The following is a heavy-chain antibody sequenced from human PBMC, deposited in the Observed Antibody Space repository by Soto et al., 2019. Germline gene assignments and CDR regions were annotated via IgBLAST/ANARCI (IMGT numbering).Heavy chain of an antibody. CDR3: ARVVLTITRGAFDA. J-gene: IGHJ3*01. CDR1: GGSISSSHW. V-gene: IGHV4-4*02. CDR2: ISHSGTS. Sequence: QVQLQESGPGLVKPSGTLSLTCAVSGGSISSSHWWTWVRQSPGKGLEYIGEISHSGTSNSNPSLNRRVTISVDKSKNHFSLTLTSVTAADTAVYYCARVVLTITRGAFDAWGQGTLVIVSS. D-gene: IGHD3-9*01.